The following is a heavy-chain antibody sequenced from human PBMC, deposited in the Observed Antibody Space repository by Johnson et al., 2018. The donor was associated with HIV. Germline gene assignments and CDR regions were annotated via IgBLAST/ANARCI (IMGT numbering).Heavy chain of an antibody. CDR3: AREKIRAFEI. CDR1: GFSLSNYA. Sequence: QVQLVESGGGLVQTGGSLRLSCAASGFSLSNYAMHWVRQAPGKGLEWVAFIRYDGSNKYYADSVKGRFTISRDNSKNTLYLQMNSLRAEDTAVYYCAREKIRAFEIWGQGTMVTVSS. CDR2: IRYDGSNK. V-gene: IGHV3-30*02. J-gene: IGHJ3*02.